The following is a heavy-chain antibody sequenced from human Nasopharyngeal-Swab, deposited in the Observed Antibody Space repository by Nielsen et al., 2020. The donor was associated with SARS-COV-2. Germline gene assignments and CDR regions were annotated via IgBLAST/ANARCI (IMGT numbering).Heavy chain of an antibody. CDR3: ASNGIRFLEWLLAQPLDY. D-gene: IGHD3-3*01. Sequence: VRQAPGKGLEWVAVISYDGSNKYYADSVKGRFTISRDNSENTLYLQMNSLRAEDTAVYYCASNGIRFLEWLLAQPLDYWGQGTLVTVSS. J-gene: IGHJ4*02. V-gene: IGHV3-30-3*01. CDR2: ISYDGSNK.